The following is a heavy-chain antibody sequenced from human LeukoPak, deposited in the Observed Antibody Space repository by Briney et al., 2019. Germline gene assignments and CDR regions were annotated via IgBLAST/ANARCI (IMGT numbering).Heavy chain of an antibody. D-gene: IGHD3-10*01. J-gene: IGHJ4*02. CDR1: GGSISSSSYY. Sequence: PSETLSLTCTVSGGSISSSSYYWGWIRQPPGKGLEWIGSIYYSGSTYYNPSLKSRVTISVDTSKNQFSLKLSSVTAADTAVYYCARDNPYSQTYYYGSGSPDFDYWGQGTLVTVSS. V-gene: IGHV4-39*07. CDR3: ARDNPYSQTYYYGSGSPDFDY. CDR2: IYYSGST.